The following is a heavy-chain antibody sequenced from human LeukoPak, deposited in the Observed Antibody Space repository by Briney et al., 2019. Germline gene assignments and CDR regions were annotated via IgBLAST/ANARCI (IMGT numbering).Heavy chain of an antibody. CDR2: IYYSTST. Sequence: SETLSLTCTVSGGSITSSIDYWGWVRQPPGKGLEWIATIYYSTSTLYNPSLKSRVTMSVDTSKNQFSLKLSSMTAADTAVYYCARHQCSGTRCYNFYFYGMDIWGQGTTVTVSS. CDR1: GGSITSSIDY. V-gene: IGHV4-39*01. J-gene: IGHJ6*02. D-gene: IGHD2-2*02. CDR3: ARHQCSGTRCYNFYFYGMDI.